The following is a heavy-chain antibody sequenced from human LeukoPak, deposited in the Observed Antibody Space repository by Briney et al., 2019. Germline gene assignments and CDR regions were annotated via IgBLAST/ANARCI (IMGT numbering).Heavy chain of an antibody. V-gene: IGHV3-30*02. D-gene: IGHD2-2*01. J-gene: IGHJ6*03. CDR3: AKDRCSSTSCLDYYYYYMDV. Sequence: PGGSLRLSCAASGFTFSSYGMHWVRQAPGKGLEWVAFIRYDGSNKYYADSVKGRYTISRDNSKNTLYLQMNSLRAEDTAVYYCAKDRCSSTSCLDYYYYYMDVWGKGTPVTVSS. CDR1: GFTFSSYG. CDR2: IRYDGSNK.